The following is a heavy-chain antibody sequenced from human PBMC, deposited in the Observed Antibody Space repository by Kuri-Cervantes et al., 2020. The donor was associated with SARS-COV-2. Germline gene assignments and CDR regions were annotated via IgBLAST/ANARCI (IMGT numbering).Heavy chain of an antibody. V-gene: IGHV3-21*01. CDR1: GFTFSSYS. Sequence: GESLKISCAASGFTFSSYSMNWVRQAPGKGLEWVSSISSSSSYIYYADSVKGRFTISRDNAKNSLYLQMNSLRGEDTAVYYCARGSYYYDTQRGYWGQGTLVTVSS. CDR3: ARGSYYYDTQRGY. CDR2: ISSSSSYI. J-gene: IGHJ4*02. D-gene: IGHD3-22*01.